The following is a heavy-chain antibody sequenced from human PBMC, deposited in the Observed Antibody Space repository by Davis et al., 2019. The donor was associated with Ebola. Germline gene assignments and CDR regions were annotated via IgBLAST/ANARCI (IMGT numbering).Heavy chain of an antibody. V-gene: IGHV1-8*01. Sequence: ASVKVSCKASGYTFTSYDISWVRQATGQGLEWMGWMNPNSGNTGYAQKFQGRVTMTRNTSISTAYMELSSLRSEDTAVYYCARGFSEQWLGPLLGYWGQGTLVTVSS. J-gene: IGHJ4*02. CDR3: ARGFSEQWLGPLLGY. CDR2: MNPNSGNT. CDR1: GYTFTSYD. D-gene: IGHD6-19*01.